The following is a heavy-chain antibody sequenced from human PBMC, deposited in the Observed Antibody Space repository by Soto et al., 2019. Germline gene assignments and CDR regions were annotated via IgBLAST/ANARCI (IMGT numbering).Heavy chain of an antibody. CDR1: GFTFSSYA. D-gene: IGHD3-22*01. CDR2: ISGSGGST. Sequence: GGSLRLSCAASGFTFSSYAMSWVRQAPGKGLEWVSAISGSGGSTYYADSVKGRFTISRDNSKNTLYLQMNSLRAEDTAVYYCAKDATFYLCYYDSSGYGQHWGQGTLVTVSS. J-gene: IGHJ1*01. CDR3: AKDATFYLCYYDSSGYGQH. V-gene: IGHV3-23*01.